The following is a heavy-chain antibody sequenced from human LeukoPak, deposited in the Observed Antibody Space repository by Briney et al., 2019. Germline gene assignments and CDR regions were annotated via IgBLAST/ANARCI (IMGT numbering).Heavy chain of an antibody. D-gene: IGHD6-19*01. J-gene: IGHJ4*02. CDR3: ARDSDSSGWLDY. V-gene: IGHV3-21*01. CDR1: GFTFSSYS. CDR2: ISSSSSYI. Sequence: GGSLRLSCAASGFTFSSYSMNWVRQAPGKGLEWVSSISSSSSYIYYADSVKGRFTISRDNAKNSLYLQMNSLRAEDTAVYYCARDSDSSGWLDYWGQGTLVTVSS.